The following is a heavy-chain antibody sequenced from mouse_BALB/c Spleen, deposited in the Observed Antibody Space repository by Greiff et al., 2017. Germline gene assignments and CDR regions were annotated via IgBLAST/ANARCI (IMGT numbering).Heavy chain of an antibody. J-gene: IGHJ4*01. CDR2: ISNGGGST. D-gene: IGHD3-1*01. CDR1: GFTFSSYT. Sequence: EVKLMESGGGLVQPGGSLKLSCAASGFTFSSYTMSWVRQTPEKRLEWVAYISNGGGSTYYPDTVKGRFTISRDNAKNTLYLQMSSLKSEDTAMYYCARAARATHYAMDYWGQGTSVTVSS. V-gene: IGHV5-12-2*01. CDR3: ARAARATHYAMDY.